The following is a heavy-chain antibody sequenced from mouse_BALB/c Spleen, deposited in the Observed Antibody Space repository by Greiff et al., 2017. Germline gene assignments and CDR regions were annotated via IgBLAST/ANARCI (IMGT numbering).Heavy chain of an antibody. V-gene: IGHV5-9-4*01. Sequence: EVMLVESGGGLVKPGGSLKLSCAASGFTFSSYAMSWVRQSPEKRLEWVAEISSGGSYTYYPDTVTGRFTISRDNAKNTLYLEMSSLRSEDTAMYYCARDYGSSYAYFDVWGAGTTVTVSS. J-gene: IGHJ1*01. CDR1: GFTFSSYA. CDR2: ISSGGSYT. D-gene: IGHD1-1*01. CDR3: ARDYGSSYAYFDV.